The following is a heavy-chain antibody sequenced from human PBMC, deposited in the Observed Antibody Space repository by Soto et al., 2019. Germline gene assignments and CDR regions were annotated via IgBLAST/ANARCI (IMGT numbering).Heavy chain of an antibody. J-gene: IGHJ6*03. CDR3: ARDDVLCDGGRCYGLPLDV. CDR1: GFTVSSKY. D-gene: IGHD2-15*01. Sequence: GGSLRLSCAASGFTVSSKYMSWVRQAPGKGLEWVSLIQSGGPTYYADSVKGRFTISRDTSENTVHLQMDSLRAEDTAVYYCARDDVLCDGGRCYGLPLDVWGKGNTVTVS. CDR2: IQSGGPT. V-gene: IGHV3-66*01.